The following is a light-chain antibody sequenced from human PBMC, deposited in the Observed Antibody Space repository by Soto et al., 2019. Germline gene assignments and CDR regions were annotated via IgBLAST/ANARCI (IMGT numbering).Light chain of an antibody. CDR3: QTWGPNWV. J-gene: IGLJ3*02. CDR2: LNNDGSH. CDR1: SGHSSYA. Sequence: QTVVTQSPSASASLGASVKLTCTLSSGHSSYAIAWHQQQSEKGPRYLMKLNNDGSHSKGDGIPDRFSGSSSGSERYLTISSLQSEDEADYYCQTWGPNWVFGGGTKLTVL. V-gene: IGLV4-69*02.